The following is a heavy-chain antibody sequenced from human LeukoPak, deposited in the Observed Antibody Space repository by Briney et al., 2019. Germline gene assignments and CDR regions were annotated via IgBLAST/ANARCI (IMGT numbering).Heavy chain of an antibody. Sequence: ASVKVSCXASGGTFSSYAISWVRQARGQGLEWMGGIIPIFGTANYAQKFQGRVTITTDESTSTAYMELSSLRSEDTAVYYCARELGHYDILTGYYRGYFDYWGQGTLVTVSS. CDR1: GGTFSSYA. J-gene: IGHJ4*02. CDR3: ARELGHYDILTGYYRGYFDY. D-gene: IGHD3-9*01. CDR2: IIPIFGTA. V-gene: IGHV1-69*05.